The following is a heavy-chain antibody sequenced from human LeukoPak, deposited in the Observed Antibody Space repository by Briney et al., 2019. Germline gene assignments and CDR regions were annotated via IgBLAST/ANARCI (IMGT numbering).Heavy chain of an antibody. D-gene: IGHD2-15*01. CDR2: INHSGST. Sequence: SETLSLTCAVYGGSFSGYYWSWIRQPPGKGLEWIGEINHSGSTNYNPSLKSRVTISVDTSKNQFSLKLSSVTAADTAVYFCARRSDCSGGSCYSSFSYYFDYWGQGTLVTVSS. CDR3: ARRSDCSGGSCYSSFSYYFDY. CDR1: GGSFSGYY. V-gene: IGHV4-34*01. J-gene: IGHJ4*02.